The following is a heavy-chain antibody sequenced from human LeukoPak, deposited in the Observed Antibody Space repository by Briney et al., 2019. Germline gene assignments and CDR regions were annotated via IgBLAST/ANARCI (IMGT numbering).Heavy chain of an antibody. Sequence: PSETLSLTWAVFGGSLSRVGYSWSWIRHPPGNGLEWVGYIYYSGSTYYNPSLKSRVTISVDTSKNQFSLKLSSVAAADTAVYYCASLWFGEFHAFDIWGQGTMVTVSS. CDR2: IYYSGST. J-gene: IGHJ3*02. CDR3: ASLWFGEFHAFDI. CDR1: GGSLSRVGYS. D-gene: IGHD3-10*01. V-gene: IGHV4-30-4*07.